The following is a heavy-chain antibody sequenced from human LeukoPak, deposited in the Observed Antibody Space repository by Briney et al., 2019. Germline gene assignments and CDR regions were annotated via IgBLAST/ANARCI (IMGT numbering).Heavy chain of an antibody. J-gene: IGHJ4*02. CDR3: AKDSVFDSSGWYAAFDY. CDR1: GFTFSSYA. Sequence: GSLRLSCAASGFTFSSYAMSWVRQAPGKGLEWVSAISGSGGTYYADSVKGQFTISRDNSKNTLYLQMNSLRAEDTAVYYCAKDSVFDSSGWYAAFDYWGQGTLITVSS. V-gene: IGHV3-23*01. D-gene: IGHD6-19*01. CDR2: ISGSGGT.